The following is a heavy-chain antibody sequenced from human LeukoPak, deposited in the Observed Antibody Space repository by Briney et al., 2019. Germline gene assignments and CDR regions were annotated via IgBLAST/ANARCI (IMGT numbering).Heavy chain of an antibody. D-gene: IGHD3-10*01. CDR1: GYTFTSYD. Sequence: GASLTVSCKASGYTFTSYDINWVRQATGQGLEWMGWMNPNSGNTGYAQKFQGRVTMTRNTSISTAHMELSSLRSEDTAVYYCARGRGPTDFDYWGQGTLVTVSS. CDR3: ARGRGPTDFDY. J-gene: IGHJ4*02. CDR2: MNPNSGNT. V-gene: IGHV1-8*01.